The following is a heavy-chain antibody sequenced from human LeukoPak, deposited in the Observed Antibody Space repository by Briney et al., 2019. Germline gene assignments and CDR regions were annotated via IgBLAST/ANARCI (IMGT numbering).Heavy chain of an antibody. CDR2: INHSGST. CDR1: GGSFSGYY. D-gene: IGHD5-18*01. Sequence: PSETLSLTCAVYGGSFSGYYWSWIRQPPGKGLEWIGEINHSGSTNYNPSLKSRVTISVDTSKNQFSLKLSSVTAADTAVYYCARRGYSYDSDYWGQGTLVTVSS. CDR3: ARRGYSYDSDY. V-gene: IGHV4-34*01. J-gene: IGHJ4*02.